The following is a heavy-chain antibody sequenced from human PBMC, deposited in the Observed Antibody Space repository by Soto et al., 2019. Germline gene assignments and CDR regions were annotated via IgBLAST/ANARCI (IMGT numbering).Heavy chain of an antibody. CDR2: IIPILGIA. Sequence: QVQLVQSGAEVKKPGSSVKVSCKASEGTFSSYTISWVRQAPGQGLEWMGRIIPILGIANYAQKFQGRVTITADKSVSKACMELSSLRSDDRAVYYCASDCGGDCYSFDYWGQGSMVTVSS. D-gene: IGHD2-21*02. CDR3: ASDCGGDCYSFDY. V-gene: IGHV1-69*02. J-gene: IGHJ4*02. CDR1: EGTFSSYT.